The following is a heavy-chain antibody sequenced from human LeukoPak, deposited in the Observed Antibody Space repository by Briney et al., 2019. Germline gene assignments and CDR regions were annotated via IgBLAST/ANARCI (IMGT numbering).Heavy chain of an antibody. CDR2: IIPIFGTA. D-gene: IGHD1-20*01. CDR1: GGTFSSYA. CDR3: ARVGDRDERITGTTVYYYYMDV. Sequence: GASVKVSCKASGGTFSSYAISWVRQAPGQGLEWMGGIIPIFGTANYAQKFQGRVTITADKSTSTAYMELSSLRSEDTAVYYCARVGDRDERITGTTVYYYYMDVWGKGTTVTVS. J-gene: IGHJ6*03. V-gene: IGHV1-69*06.